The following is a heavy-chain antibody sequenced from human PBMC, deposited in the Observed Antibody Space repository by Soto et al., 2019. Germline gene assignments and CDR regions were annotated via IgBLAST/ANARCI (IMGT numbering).Heavy chain of an antibody. Sequence: QVHLVQSGAEVKKPGASVKVSCKGSGYAFTTYGITWVRQAPGQGLEWMGWISAHNGNTNYEQKLQGRVTVTRDTSTSTAYMELRSLRSDDTAAYYCARGRYGDYWGQGALVTVSS. D-gene: IGHD1-1*01. CDR1: GYAFTTYG. V-gene: IGHV1-18*01. CDR3: ARGRYGDY. CDR2: ISAHNGNT. J-gene: IGHJ4*02.